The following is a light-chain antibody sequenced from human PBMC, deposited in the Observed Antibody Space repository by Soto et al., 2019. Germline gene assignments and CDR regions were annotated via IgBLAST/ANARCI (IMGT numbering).Light chain of an antibody. CDR2: GNS. J-gene: IGLJ1*01. V-gene: IGLV1-40*01. CDR1: SSSIGAGYD. CDR3: QSYDSSLSGYV. Sequence: QSVLTQPPSVSGAPGQRVTISCTGSSSSIGAGYDVHGYQQLPGTAPKLLIYGNSNRPSGGPDRFSGSKSGTSASLAITGLQAEDEADYYCQSYDSSLSGYVFGTGTKVTVL.